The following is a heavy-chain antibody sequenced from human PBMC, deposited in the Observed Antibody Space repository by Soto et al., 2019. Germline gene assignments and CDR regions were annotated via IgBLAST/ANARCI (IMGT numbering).Heavy chain of an antibody. Sequence: QVQLVQSGAEMKKPGASVKVSCKASGYTFTTYGINWVRQAPGQGLEWMGWISAYNGNTNYAQKLQGRVTMTTDTSTNLAYMEAGGLRSDDAPVYYCARAYDILPFVPGDYWGQGTLVTVP. CDR1: GYTFTTYG. CDR3: ARAYDILPFVPGDY. J-gene: IGHJ4*02. CDR2: ISAYNGNT. D-gene: IGHD3-9*01. V-gene: IGHV1-18*01.